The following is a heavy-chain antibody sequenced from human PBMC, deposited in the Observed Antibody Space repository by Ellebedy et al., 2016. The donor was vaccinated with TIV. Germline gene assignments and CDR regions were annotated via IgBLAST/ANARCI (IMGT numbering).Heavy chain of an antibody. Sequence: SETLSLTXTLSGGSISRDYWSWIRQSPGKRLEWIGYIYNSGRTTYNPSLKSRVTISVHTSKNQFSLKLSSVTAADTAVYYCARGRGGSYSIPFDYWGQGTLVTVSS. D-gene: IGHD1-26*01. CDR3: ARGRGGSYSIPFDY. CDR1: GGSISRDY. V-gene: IGHV4-59*12. CDR2: IYNSGRT. J-gene: IGHJ4*02.